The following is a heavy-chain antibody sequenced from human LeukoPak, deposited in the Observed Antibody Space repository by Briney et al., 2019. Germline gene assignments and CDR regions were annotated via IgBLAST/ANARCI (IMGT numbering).Heavy chain of an antibody. CDR1: GFTFSSYT. D-gene: IGHD1-1*01. CDR2: IRSSSSII. J-gene: IGHJ4*02. CDR3: ARVFSNPTGNDY. V-gene: IGHV3-21*01. Sequence: GGSLRLSCGASGFTFSSYTMNWVRQAPGKGLEWLSSIRSSSSIIYYADSVRGRFTISRDNGKNSLYLQMNSLRAEDTAVYYCARVFSNPTGNDYWGQGTLVTVSS.